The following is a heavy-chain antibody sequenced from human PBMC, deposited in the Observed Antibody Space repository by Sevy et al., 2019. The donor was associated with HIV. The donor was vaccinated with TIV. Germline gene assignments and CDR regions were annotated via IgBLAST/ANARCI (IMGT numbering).Heavy chain of an antibody. CDR2: MKEDGSER. CDR3: AKIIVVVPAATQGGFDP. CDR1: GFTFSSYW. D-gene: IGHD2-2*01. Sequence: GSLRLSCAASGFTFSSYWMSWVRQAPGKGLEWVATMKEDGSERNYVDSVKGRFTISRDNSKNTLYLQMNSLRAEDTAVYYCAKIIVVVPAATQGGFDPWGQGTLVTVSS. J-gene: IGHJ5*02. V-gene: IGHV3-7*03.